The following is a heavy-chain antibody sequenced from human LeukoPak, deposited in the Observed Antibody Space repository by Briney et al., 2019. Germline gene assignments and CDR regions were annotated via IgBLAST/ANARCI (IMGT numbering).Heavy chain of an antibody. D-gene: IGHD3-10*01. CDR3: AREGSGMVRGVFDP. V-gene: IGHV1-69*06. CDR2: IIPIFGTA. J-gene: IGHJ5*02. Sequence: GASVKVSCKASGGTFSSYAINWVRQAPGQGLEWMGGIIPIFGTANYAQKFQGRVTITADKSTSTAYMELSSLRSEDTAVYYCAREGSGMVRGVFDPWGQGTLVTVSS. CDR1: GGTFSSYA.